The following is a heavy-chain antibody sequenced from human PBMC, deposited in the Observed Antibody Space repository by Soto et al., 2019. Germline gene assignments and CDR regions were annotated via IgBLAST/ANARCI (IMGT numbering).Heavy chain of an antibody. J-gene: IGHJ4*02. CDR3: XXXXXGXY. CDR2: ISAHNGNT. CDR1: GYAXTTYX. V-gene: IGHV1-18*01. Sequence: QVHLVQSGAEVKKPGASVKVSCKGSGYAXTTYXITWVRQAPGQGLEWMGWISAHNGNTNYAQKXXXXXXXXXXXXXXXXXXXXXXXXXXXXXXXXXXXXXXGXYXGQGALVTVSS.